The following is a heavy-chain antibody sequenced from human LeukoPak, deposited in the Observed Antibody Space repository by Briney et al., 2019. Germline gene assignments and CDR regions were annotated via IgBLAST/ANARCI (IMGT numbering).Heavy chain of an antibody. J-gene: IGHJ4*02. CDR1: GFTFSSYA. Sequence: PGGSLRLSCAASGFTFSSYAMSWVRQAPGKGLEWVSAISGSGGSTYYADSVKGRFTISRGNSKNTLYLQMNSLRAEDTAVYYCAKGQGYCSSTSCYEDYWGQGTLVTVSS. V-gene: IGHV3-23*01. CDR2: ISGSGGST. D-gene: IGHD2-2*01. CDR3: AKGQGYCSSTSCYEDY.